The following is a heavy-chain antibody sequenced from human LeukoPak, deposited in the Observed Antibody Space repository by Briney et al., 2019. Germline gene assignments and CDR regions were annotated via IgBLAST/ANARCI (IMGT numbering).Heavy chain of an antibody. D-gene: IGHD2-8*02. CDR1: GFSFSNYA. CDR2: ISGSGGSA. Sequence: GGSLRLSCAASGFSFSNYAMSWVRQAPGQGLEWVSAISGSGGSAYYAGSVNGRFTISRDNSKNTLFLQMNSLRVEDTAVYYCAKGSYCTGSDCYIGDFFHYMDVWGQGTTVTVSS. V-gene: IGHV3-23*01. CDR3: AKGSYCTGSDCYIGDFFHYMDV. J-gene: IGHJ6*03.